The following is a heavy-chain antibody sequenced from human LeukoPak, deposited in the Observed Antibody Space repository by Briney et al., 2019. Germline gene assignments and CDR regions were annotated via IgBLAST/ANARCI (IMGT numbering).Heavy chain of an antibody. D-gene: IGHD2-2*01. J-gene: IGHJ4*02. Sequence: GASVKVSCKASGYTFTGYYMHWVRQAPGQGLEWMGWIKPNSGGTNYAQKFQGRVTMTRDTSISTAYMELSRLKSDDTAVYYCARGGRYCSSSTCYYDYWGQGTLVTVSS. V-gene: IGHV1-2*02. CDR3: ARGGRYCSSSTCYYDY. CDR1: GYTFTGYY. CDR2: IKPNSGGT.